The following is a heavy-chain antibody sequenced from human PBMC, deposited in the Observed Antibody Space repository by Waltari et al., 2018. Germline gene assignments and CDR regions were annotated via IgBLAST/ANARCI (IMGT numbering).Heavy chain of an antibody. CDR1: GGSISSYY. CDR3: ARERAGYDSYYYYYYGMDV. Sequence: QVQLQESGPGLVKPSETLSLTCTVSGGSISSYYWSWIRQPPGKGLEGVGYIYYSGSTNHHPSLKGRVTISVDTSKNQFALKLSSVTAADTAVYYWARERAGYDSYYYYYYGMDVWGQGTTVTVSS. D-gene: IGHD3-3*01. J-gene: IGHJ6*02. V-gene: IGHV4-59*01. CDR2: IYYSGST.